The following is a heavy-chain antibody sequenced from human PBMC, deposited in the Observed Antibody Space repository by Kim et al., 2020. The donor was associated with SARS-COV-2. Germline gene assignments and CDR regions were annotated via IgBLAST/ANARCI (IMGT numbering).Heavy chain of an antibody. CDR2: ISSSGSTI. V-gene: IGHV3-48*03. D-gene: IGHD3-10*01. CDR3: ARDRHYYGSGSYYDDAFDT. Sequence: GGSLRLSCAASGFTFSSYEMNWVRQAPGKGLEWVSYISSSGSTIYYADSVKGRFTISRDNAKNSLYLQMNSLRAEDTAVYYCARDRHYYGSGSYYDDAFDTWGQGRMVTLSP. J-gene: IGHJ3*02. CDR1: GFTFSSYE.